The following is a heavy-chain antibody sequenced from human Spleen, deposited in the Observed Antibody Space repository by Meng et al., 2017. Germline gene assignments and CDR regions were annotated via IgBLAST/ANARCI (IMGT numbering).Heavy chain of an antibody. CDR1: GGSFSDYY. D-gene: IGHD4-11*01. J-gene: IGHJ4*02. V-gene: IGHV4-34*01. CDR3: ARGPTTMAHDFDY. Sequence: GPLQQWGAGLLKPPETLALTCVGSGGSFSDYYWSWIRQPPGKGLEWIGEINHSGSTNYNPSLESRATISVDTSQNNLSLKLSSVTAADSAVYYCARGPTTMAHDFDYWGQGTLVTVSS. CDR2: INHSGST.